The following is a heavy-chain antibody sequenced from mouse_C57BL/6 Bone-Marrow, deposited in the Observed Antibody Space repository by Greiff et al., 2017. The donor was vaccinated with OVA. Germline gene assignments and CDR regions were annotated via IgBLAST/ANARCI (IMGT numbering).Heavy chain of an antibody. CDR2: IHPNSGST. CDR3: AHPRYGSPYYVDY. CDR1: GYTFTSYW. Sequence: QVQLQQPVAELVKPGASVKLSCKASGYTFTSYWMHWVKQRPGQGLEWIGMIHPNSGSTNYNEKFKSKATLTVDKSSSTAYMQLSSLTSEDSAVYYCAHPRYGSPYYVDYWGQGTTLTVSS. D-gene: IGHD2-10*02. V-gene: IGHV1-64*01. J-gene: IGHJ2*01.